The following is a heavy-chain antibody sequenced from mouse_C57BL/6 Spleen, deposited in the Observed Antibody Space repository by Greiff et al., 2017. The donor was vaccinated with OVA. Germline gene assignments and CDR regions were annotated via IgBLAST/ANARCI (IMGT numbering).Heavy chain of an antibody. CDR3: ARGGL. CDR1: GYTFTSYW. J-gene: IGHJ3*01. CDR2: IDPSDSYT. Sequence: QVQLQQSGAELVKPGASVKLSCKASGYTFTSYWMQWVKQRPGQGLEWIGEIDPSDSYTNYNQKFKGKATLTVDTSSSTAYMQLSSLTSEDSAVYYCARGGLWGQGTLVTVSA. V-gene: IGHV1-50*01.